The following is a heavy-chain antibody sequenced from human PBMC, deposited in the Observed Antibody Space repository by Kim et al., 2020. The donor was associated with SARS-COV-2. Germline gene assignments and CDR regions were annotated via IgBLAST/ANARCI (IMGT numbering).Heavy chain of an antibody. CDR2: IYYSGST. V-gene: IGHV4-59*13. CDR3: ARGGSYYAEYFQH. CDR1: GGSISSYY. Sequence: SETLSLTCTVSGGSISSYYWSWIRQPPGKGPEWIWYIYYSGSTNYNPYLKSRVTISVDTSKNQFSLKLSSVTSADTAVYYCARGGSYYAEYFQHWGQGTLGTVSS. J-gene: IGHJ1*01. D-gene: IGHD1-26*01.